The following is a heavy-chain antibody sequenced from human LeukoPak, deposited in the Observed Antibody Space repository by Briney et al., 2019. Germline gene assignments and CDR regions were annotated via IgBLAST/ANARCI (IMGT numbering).Heavy chain of an antibody. CDR1: GFTFSSYA. J-gene: IGHJ4*02. CDR2: VSGSGGST. V-gene: IGHV3-23*01. Sequence: GGSLRLSXAASGFTFSSYAMSWVRQAPGKGLEWVSAVSGSGGSTYYADSVKGRFTISRDNSKNTLFLQMNSLRAEDTAVYYCAKDRFLAVAATFDCWGQGTLVTVSS. D-gene: IGHD6-19*01. CDR3: AKDRFLAVAATFDC.